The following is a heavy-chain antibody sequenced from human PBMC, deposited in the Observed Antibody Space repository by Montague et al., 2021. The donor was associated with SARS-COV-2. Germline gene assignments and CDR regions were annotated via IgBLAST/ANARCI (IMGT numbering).Heavy chain of an antibody. Sequence: SETLSLTCAVYGESFSGYYWSWVRQPPGRGLEWIGETNNSGSTNYNPSLKCQVTISVDTSKNQFSLTLSSVTAADTAVYYFARGYCSGSGCYYYYGMDVWGQGTTVTVSS. D-gene: IGHD2-15*01. V-gene: IGHV4-34*01. CDR3: ARGYCSGSGCYYYYGMDV. J-gene: IGHJ6*02. CDR1: GESFSGYY. CDR2: TNNSGST.